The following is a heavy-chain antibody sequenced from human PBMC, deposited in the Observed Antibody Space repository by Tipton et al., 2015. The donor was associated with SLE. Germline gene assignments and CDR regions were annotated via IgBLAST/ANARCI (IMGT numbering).Heavy chain of an antibody. J-gene: IGHJ3*02. D-gene: IGHD2-21*01. CDR1: GFTFSSYA. V-gene: IGHV3-30-3*01. CDR3: AQAGGCGGDCSDAFDI. CDR2: ISYDGSNK. Sequence: SLRLSCAASGFTFSSYAMSWVRQAPGKGLEWVAVISYDGSNKYYADSVKGRFTISRDNSKNTLYLQMNSLRAEDTAVYYCAQAGGCGGDCSDAFDIWGQGTMVTVSS.